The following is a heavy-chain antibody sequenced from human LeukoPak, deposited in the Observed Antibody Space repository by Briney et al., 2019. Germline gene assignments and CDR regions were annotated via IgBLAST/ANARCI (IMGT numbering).Heavy chain of an antibody. V-gene: IGHV4-38-2*02. D-gene: IGHD2-2*01. CDR1: GYSITSAYY. Sequence: PSETLSLTCTVSGYSITSAYYWGWIRQPPGKGLEWIGSFFLKGSTYYNPSLKSRVTISVDTSKNQFSLTLSSVTAADTAVYYCARGPTYQPIDYWGQGTLVTVSS. J-gene: IGHJ4*02. CDR2: FFLKGST. CDR3: ARGPTYQPIDY.